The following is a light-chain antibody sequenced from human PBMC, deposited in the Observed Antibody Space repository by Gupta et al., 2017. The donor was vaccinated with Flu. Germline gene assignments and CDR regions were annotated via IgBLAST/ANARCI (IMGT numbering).Light chain of an antibody. V-gene: IGLV2-14*01. Sequence: QSALTQPASVSGSPGQSITISCTGTSSDVGGYNYVSWYHQHPGKAPKLMIFEVSKRPSGVSNRFSGSKSDNTASLTISGLQGEDEADYFCSSYTASSTLVFGGGTKLTVL. CDR2: EVS. CDR3: SSYTASSTLV. J-gene: IGLJ2*01. CDR1: SSDVGGYNY.